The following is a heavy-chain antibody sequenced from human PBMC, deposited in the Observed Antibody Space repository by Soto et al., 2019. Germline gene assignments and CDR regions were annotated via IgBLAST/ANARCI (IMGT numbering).Heavy chain of an antibody. J-gene: IGHJ6*02. CDR3: ARDRGYSYSPIGYYGMDV. D-gene: IGHD5-18*01. CDR1: GCTFTSYG. Sequence: ASVKVSCKASGCTFTSYGISWVRQAPGQGLEWMGWISAYNGNTNYAQKLQGRVTMTTDTSTSTAYMELRSLRSDDTAVYYCARDRGYSYSPIGYYGMDVWGQGTTVTVSS. V-gene: IGHV1-18*01. CDR2: ISAYNGNT.